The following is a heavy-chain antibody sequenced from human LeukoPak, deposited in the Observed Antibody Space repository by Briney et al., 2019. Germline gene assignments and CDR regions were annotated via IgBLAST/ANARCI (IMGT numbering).Heavy chain of an antibody. CDR1: GYTFTGYY. J-gene: IGHJ5*02. CDR2: INPNSGGT. V-gene: IGHV1-2*02. Sequence: GASVKVSCKASGYTFTGYYMHWVRQAPGQGLEWMGWINPNSGGTNYAQKFQGRVTMTRDTSISTAYMELSRLRSDDTAVYYCARGVAAAGIPSSVSWFDPWGQGTLVTVSS. D-gene: IGHD6-13*01. CDR3: ARGVAAAGIPSSVSWFDP.